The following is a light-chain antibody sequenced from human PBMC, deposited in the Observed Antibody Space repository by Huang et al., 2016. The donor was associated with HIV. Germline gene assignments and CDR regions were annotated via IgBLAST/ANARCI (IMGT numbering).Light chain of an antibody. CDR1: QSVRSY. V-gene: IGKV3-11*01. Sequence: EIVLTQSPATLSLSPGERATLSCRARQSVRSYLAWYQQKPGQAPRLLIYDASNRATGSPARFSGSGSGTDFTLTISNLQSEDFAVYYCQQRSAWPLTFGGGTKVEI. CDR2: DAS. J-gene: IGKJ4*01. CDR3: QQRSAWPLT.